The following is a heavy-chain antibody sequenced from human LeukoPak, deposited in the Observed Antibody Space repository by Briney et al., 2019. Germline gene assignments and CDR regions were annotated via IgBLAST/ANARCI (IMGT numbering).Heavy chain of an antibody. V-gene: IGHV1-8*01. J-gene: IGHJ6*02. Sequence: ASVKVSCKTSGNTFISYDINGVRQATGEGLEWMGWMNPNSGNTAYAQKFQGRVTMTRDTSISTAYMELSSLRSEDTAVYYCARGGTLVQGVTVLYGMDVWGQGTTVTVSS. CDR3: ARGGTLVQGVTVLYGMDV. D-gene: IGHD3-10*01. CDR1: GNTFISYD. CDR2: MNPNSGNT.